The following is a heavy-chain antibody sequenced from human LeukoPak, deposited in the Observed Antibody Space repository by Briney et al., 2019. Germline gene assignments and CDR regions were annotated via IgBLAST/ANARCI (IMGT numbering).Heavy chain of an antibody. Sequence: SETLSLTCAVYGASFSGYYWSWLRQPPGKGLEWIGEINHSGSTNYNPSLKSRVTISVDTSKNQFSLKLSSVTAADTAVYYCARDLWFGESRVDYYGMDVWGQGTTVTVSS. CDR2: INHSGST. CDR1: GASFSGYY. CDR3: ARDLWFGESRVDYYGMDV. J-gene: IGHJ6*02. D-gene: IGHD3-10*01. V-gene: IGHV4-34*01.